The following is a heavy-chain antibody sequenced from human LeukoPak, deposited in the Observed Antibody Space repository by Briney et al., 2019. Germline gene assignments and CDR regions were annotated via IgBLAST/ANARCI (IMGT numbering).Heavy chain of an antibody. CDR3: AKVPRLGIVGAYNWFDP. CDR1: GFTFSSYA. D-gene: IGHD1-26*01. CDR2: ISGSGGST. J-gene: IGHJ5*02. V-gene: IGHV3-23*01. Sequence: GGSLRLSCAASGFTFSSYAMTWVRQAPGKGLEWVSAISGSGGSTYYADSVKGRFTISRDNSKNTLYLQMNSLRAEDTAVYYCAKVPRLGIVGAYNWFDPWGQGTLVTVSS.